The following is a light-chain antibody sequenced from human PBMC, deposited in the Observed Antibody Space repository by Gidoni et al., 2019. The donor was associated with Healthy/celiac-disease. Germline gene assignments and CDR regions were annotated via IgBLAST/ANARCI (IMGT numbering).Light chain of an antibody. CDR2: KAS. J-gene: IGKJ1*01. CDR1: QGISSW. CDR3: QQYNSYPWT. Sequence: IQMTQSPSTLPASVGDRVTITCRASQGISSWLAWYQQKPGKAPKLLIYKASSLESGVPSRFSGSGSGTEFTLTISSLQPDDFATYYCQQYNSYPWTFGQXTKVEIK. V-gene: IGKV1-5*03.